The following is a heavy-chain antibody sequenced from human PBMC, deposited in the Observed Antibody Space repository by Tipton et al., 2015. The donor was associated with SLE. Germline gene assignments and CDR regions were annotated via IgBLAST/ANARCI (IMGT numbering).Heavy chain of an antibody. D-gene: IGHD4/OR15-4a*01. Sequence: TLSLTCTVSGGSISSSSYYWGWIRQPPGKGLEWIGEINHSGSTNYNPSLKSRVTISVDTSKSQFSLKVSSMTAADTAVYYCARGDYPYGMDVWGQGTTVTVS. J-gene: IGHJ6*02. CDR2: INHSGST. CDR3: ARGDYPYGMDV. CDR1: GGSISSSSYY. V-gene: IGHV4-39*07.